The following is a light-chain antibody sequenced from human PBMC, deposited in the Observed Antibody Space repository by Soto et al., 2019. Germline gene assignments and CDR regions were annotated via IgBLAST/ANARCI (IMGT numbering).Light chain of an antibody. CDR1: QNINNF. V-gene: IGKV3-11*01. J-gene: IGKJ1*01. CDR3: QQYGGSSWT. CDR2: DAS. Sequence: IVMPDCRATLSVYPGERATLSCRASQNINNFLAWYQQKPGQAPRLLIYDASNRATGIPARFSGSGSGTDFTLTISKLEPGDFAVYYCQQYGGSSWTFGQGTKVDI.